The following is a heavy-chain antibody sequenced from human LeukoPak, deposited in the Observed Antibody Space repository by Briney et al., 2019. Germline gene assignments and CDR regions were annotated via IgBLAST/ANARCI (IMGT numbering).Heavy chain of an antibody. V-gene: IGHV3-7*01. CDR2: IKADGTEK. D-gene: IGHD3-22*01. CDR1: GFIFNNAW. J-gene: IGHJ4*02. CDR3: ARDLNYYDSSVLPRDY. Sequence: PGGSLRLSWAASGFIFNNAWMDWVRQAPGKGLEWVANIKADGTEKYYVDSVKGRFTISRDNAKDSLYLQMNSLRAEDTAVYYCARDLNYYDSSVLPRDYWGQGTLVTVSS.